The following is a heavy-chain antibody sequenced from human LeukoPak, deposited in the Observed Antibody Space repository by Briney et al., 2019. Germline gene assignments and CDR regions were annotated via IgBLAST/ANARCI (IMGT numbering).Heavy chain of an antibody. Sequence: GGSLRLSCAASGFTFSSYSMNWVRQAPGKGLEWASSISSSSSYIYYADSMKGRFTISRDNAKNSVFLQMNNLRAEDTAIYYCARRGYHDSSGYDYWGQGTLVTVSS. V-gene: IGHV3-21*06. J-gene: IGHJ4*02. CDR3: ARRGYHDSSGYDY. CDR2: ISSSSSYI. D-gene: IGHD3-22*01. CDR1: GFTFSSYS.